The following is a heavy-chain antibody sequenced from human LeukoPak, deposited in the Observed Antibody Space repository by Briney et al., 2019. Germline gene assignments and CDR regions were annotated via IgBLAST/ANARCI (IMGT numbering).Heavy chain of an antibody. V-gene: IGHV3-23*01. CDR2: IDQSGGRT. CDR3: AAYNSGKFFDV. D-gene: IGHD3-10*01. CDR1: GFTFSTYD. J-gene: IGHJ6*02. Sequence: PGGSLRLSCAASGFTFSTYDMSWVRQAPGKGLEWVSTIDQSGGRTFYADSVKGRFTISRDNSKNTVYLQMNSLRAEDMAVYYCAAYNSGKFFDVGGQGPTAPVS.